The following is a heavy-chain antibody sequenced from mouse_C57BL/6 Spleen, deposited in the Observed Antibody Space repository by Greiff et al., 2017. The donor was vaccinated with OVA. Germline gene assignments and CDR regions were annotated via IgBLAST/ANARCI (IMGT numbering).Heavy chain of an antibody. CDR2: IDPSDSYT. CDR1: GYTFTSYW. Sequence: QVQLQQPGAELVKPGASVKLSCTASGYTFTSYWMQWVQQRPGQGLEWIGEIDPSDSYTNYNQKFKGKATLAVDTSSSTAYMQLGSLTSEDSAVYDCASYSSCYAMDYWGQGTSVTVSS. J-gene: IGHJ4*01. V-gene: IGHV1-50*01. D-gene: IGHD1-1*01. CDR3: ASYSSCYAMDY.